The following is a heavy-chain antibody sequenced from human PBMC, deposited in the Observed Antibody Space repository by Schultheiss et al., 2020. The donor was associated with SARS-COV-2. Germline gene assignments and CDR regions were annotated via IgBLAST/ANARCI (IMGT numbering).Heavy chain of an antibody. J-gene: IGHJ6*03. CDR2: ISWNSGSI. D-gene: IGHD3-10*01. Sequence: GGSLRLSCAASRFTFDDYAMHWVRQAPGKGLEWVSGISWNSGSIGYADSVKGRFTISRDNAKNSLYLQMNSLRAEDTAVYYCARDFSGELSYYYYYYMDVWGKGTTVTVSS. CDR3: ARDFSGELSYYYYYYMDV. CDR1: RFTFDDYA. V-gene: IGHV3-9*01.